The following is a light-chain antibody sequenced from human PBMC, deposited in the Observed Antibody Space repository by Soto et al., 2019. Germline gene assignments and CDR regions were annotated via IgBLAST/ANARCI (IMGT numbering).Light chain of an antibody. J-gene: IGLJ2*01. CDR2: EVS. Sequence: QSALTQPASVSGSPGQSITISCTGTSSDVGGYNYVSWFQQFPGEVPRLIIFEVSNRPSGVSDRFSGSKSGNTASLTISGLQAEDEAAYYCASYTGTNILLFGGGIKLTVL. CDR1: SSDVGGYNY. V-gene: IGLV2-14*01. CDR3: ASYTGTNILL.